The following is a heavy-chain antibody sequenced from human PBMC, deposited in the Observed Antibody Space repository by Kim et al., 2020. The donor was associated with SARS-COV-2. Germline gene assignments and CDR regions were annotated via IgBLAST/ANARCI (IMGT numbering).Heavy chain of an antibody. J-gene: IGHJ2*01. CDR3: VRQGRASRRSESKNWYFDL. CDR1: GGSISSTSFY. D-gene: IGHD2-15*01. CDR2: IYYSGTT. Sequence: SETLSLTCNVSGGSISSTSFYWGWIRQPPGKGLEWIGIIYYSGTTYYNPSLKSRVTVSVDTSKNQFSLKLNSVTAADAAVYFCVRQGRASRRSESKNWYFDLWGRGTLVTVSS. V-gene: IGHV4-39*01.